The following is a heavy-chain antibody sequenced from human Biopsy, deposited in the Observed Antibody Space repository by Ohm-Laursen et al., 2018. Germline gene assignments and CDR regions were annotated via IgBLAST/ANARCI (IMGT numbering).Heavy chain of an antibody. CDR3: AGGAAKGYPYDH. CDR1: GYTYPDYY. Sequence: SSVKVSCKASGYTYPDYYVHWVRQAPGQGLEWMGRIIPTFDTPTYAPDFQGRVTFTADKSTGTATLDLRSLTSEDTAVYYCAGGAAKGYPYDHWGQGTLVTVSS. V-gene: IGHV1-69*06. D-gene: IGHD6-13*01. CDR2: IIPTFDTP. J-gene: IGHJ5*02.